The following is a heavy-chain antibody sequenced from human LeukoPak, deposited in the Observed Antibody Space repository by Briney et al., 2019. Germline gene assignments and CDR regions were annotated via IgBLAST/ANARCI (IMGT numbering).Heavy chain of an antibody. CDR1: GFTFNTHG. D-gene: IGHD6-19*01. CDR2: ITSDQKT. CDR3: AKRHSSGWYYFDN. V-gene: IGHV3-23*01. J-gene: IGHJ4*02. Sequence: GGTLSLSCAASGFTFNTHGMTWVRQAPGMGLEWVSTITSDQKTYYADSVKGRFAISRDNSKNTLYLQMNSLRGEDTAMYYCAKRHSSGWYYFDNWGQGTLVTVSS.